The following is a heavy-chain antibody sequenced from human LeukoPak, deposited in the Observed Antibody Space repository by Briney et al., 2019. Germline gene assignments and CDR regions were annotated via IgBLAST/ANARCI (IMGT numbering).Heavy chain of an antibody. V-gene: IGHV3-66*02. CDR2: IYSGGST. D-gene: IGHD6-25*01. CDR3: LRRHSGCWSLDY. J-gene: IGHJ4*02. Sequence: GGSLRLSCAASGFTVSSNYMSWVPQATGKGLEWVSVIYSGGSTYYADSVKGRFTISRDNSKNTLYLQMNRQRTEDTAVHLCLRRHSGCWSLDYWVQGRLLTVSS. CDR1: GFTVSSNY.